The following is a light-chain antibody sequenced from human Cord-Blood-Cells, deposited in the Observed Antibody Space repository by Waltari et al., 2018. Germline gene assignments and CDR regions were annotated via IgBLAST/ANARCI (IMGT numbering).Light chain of an antibody. CDR1: SSDVGGYHY. Sequence: QSALTQPASVSGSPGQSITISCTGTSSDVGGYHYVSWYQQHPGKAPKLMIYEVSKRASGVVNRFSGCKSGNTASLTISGLQAEDEADYYCSSYTSSSTLVFGTGTKVTVL. CDR2: EVS. V-gene: IGLV2-14*01. CDR3: SSYTSSSTLV. J-gene: IGLJ1*01.